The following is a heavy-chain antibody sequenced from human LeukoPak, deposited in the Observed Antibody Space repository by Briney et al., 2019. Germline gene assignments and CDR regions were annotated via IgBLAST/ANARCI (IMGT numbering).Heavy chain of an antibody. J-gene: IGHJ3*02. D-gene: IGHD3-10*01. CDR3: ARGRGSGSRWGGAFDI. Sequence: GGSLRLSCAASKFTFSNYYMSWIRQAPGKGLEWVSYISSSSTYTDYADSVKGRFTISRDNAKNSLYLQRNSLRAEDTAVYYCARGRGSGSRWGGAFDIWGQGTVVTVSS. CDR2: ISSSSTYT. CDR1: KFTFSNYY. V-gene: IGHV3-11*05.